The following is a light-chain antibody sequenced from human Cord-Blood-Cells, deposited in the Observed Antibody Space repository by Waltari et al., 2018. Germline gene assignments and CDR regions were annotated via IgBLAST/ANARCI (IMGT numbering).Light chain of an antibody. CDR2: DVS. CDR1: SSDVGGSHH. J-gene: IGLJ1*01. Sequence: QSALPPPASVSGSPGQSITISCTGTSSDVGGSHHVSCYQQHPGKAPKRMIYDVSNRPSGVSNRFSGSKSGNTASRTISGLQAEYAADYYCSSYTSSSTYVFGTGTKVTVL. CDR3: SSYTSSSTYV. V-gene: IGLV2-14*01.